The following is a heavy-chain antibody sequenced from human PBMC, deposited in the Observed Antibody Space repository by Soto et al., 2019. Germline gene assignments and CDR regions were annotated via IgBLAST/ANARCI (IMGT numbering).Heavy chain of an antibody. V-gene: IGHV1-69*13. CDR1: GGTFSSYR. D-gene: IGHD4-4*01. CDR3: ARDLNYYSTRRSGMDV. Sequence: SVKVSCKASGGTFSSYRINWVRQAPGQGLEWVGGIVPIYRTADYAQKFQGRVTITADESARTSYMELRSLKSQDTAVYYCARDLNYYSTRRSGMDVWGQGTTVTVS. CDR2: IVPIYRTA. J-gene: IGHJ6*02.